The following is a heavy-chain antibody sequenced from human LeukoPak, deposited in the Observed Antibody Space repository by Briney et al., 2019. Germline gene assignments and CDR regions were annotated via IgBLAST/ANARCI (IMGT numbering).Heavy chain of an antibody. D-gene: IGHD3-16*01. J-gene: IGHJ4*02. CDR1: GYRFTNYW. CDR2: IRGSGGTT. V-gene: IGHV3-23*01. Sequence: GESLKISCKGSGYRFTNYWIGWVRQAPGKGLEWVSAIRGSGGTTFYADSVKGRFTISRDNSKNTLYLQMNSLRAEDTAVYYCAKDLAVGGNWGQGALVTVSS. CDR3: AKDLAVGGN.